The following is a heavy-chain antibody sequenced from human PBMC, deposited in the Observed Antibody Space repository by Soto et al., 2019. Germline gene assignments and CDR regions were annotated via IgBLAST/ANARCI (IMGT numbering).Heavy chain of an antibody. CDR1: GGSISSSSYY. V-gene: IGHV4-39*01. CDR3: ARQASSSSWYPTYYYYYGMDV. D-gene: IGHD6-13*01. J-gene: IGHJ6*02. Sequence: PSETLSLTCTVSGGSISSSSYYWGWIRQPPGKGLEWIGSIYYSGSTYYNPSLKSRVTISVDTSKNQFSLKLSSVTAADTAVYYRARQASSSSWYPTYYYYYGMDVWGQGTTVTVSS. CDR2: IYYSGST.